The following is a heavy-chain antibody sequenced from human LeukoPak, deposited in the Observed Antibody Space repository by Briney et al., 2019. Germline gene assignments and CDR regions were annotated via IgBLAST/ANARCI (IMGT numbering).Heavy chain of an antibody. CDR2: IRGKTDVGTT. V-gene: IGHV3-15*01. CDR1: GFTFSNAW. CDR3: TTLLLWFGDDY. Sequence: GGSLRLSCAASGFTFSNAWMSWVRQAPGKGLEWVGRIRGKTDVGTTDYAVPVKGRFTISRDDSKSTLDLQMNSLKTEDTAVYYCTTLLLWFGDDYWGQGTLVTVSS. J-gene: IGHJ4*02. D-gene: IGHD3-10*01.